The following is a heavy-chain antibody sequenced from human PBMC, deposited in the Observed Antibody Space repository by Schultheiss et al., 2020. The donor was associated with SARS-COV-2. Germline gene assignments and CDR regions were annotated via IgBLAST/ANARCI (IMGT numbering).Heavy chain of an antibody. V-gene: IGHV1-8*02. J-gene: IGHJ6*02. CDR2: MNPNSGNT. Sequence: ASVKVSCKASGYTFTSYYMHWVRQATGQGLEWMGWMNPNSGNTGYAQKFQGRVTMTRNTSISTAYMELSSLRSEDTAVYYCARARDYDFWSGFRPGYYYYGMDVWGQGTTVTVSS. CDR1: GYTFTSYY. CDR3: ARARDYDFWSGFRPGYYYYGMDV. D-gene: IGHD3-3*01.